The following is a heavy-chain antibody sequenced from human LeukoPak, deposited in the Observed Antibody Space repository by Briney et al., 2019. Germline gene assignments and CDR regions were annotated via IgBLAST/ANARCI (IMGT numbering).Heavy chain of an antibody. CDR2: ISSSGSTI. D-gene: IGHD6-6*01. CDR3: AREDSSSPDYYYYYMDV. J-gene: IGHJ6*03. V-gene: IGHV3-11*01. Sequence: GGSLRLSCAASGFTFSDYYMSWIRQAPGKGLEWVSYISSSGSTIYYADSVKGRSTISRDNAKNSLYLQMNSLRAEDTAVYYCAREDSSSPDYYYYYMDVWGKGTTVTVSS. CDR1: GFTFSDYY.